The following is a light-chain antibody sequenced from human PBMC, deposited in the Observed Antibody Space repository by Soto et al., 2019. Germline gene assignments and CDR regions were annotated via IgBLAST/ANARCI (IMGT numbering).Light chain of an antibody. J-gene: IGKJ4*01. CDR1: QAMSTY. CDR3: QQLNGYQLA. Sequence: DIQLTQSPSFLSAFVEDTVTITCRASQAMSTYLAWYQQKPGKVPKLLIRSASTLQSGVPPRFSGGGSGTEFTLTITTLQPDDSGIYYCQQLNGYQLAFGGGTNVEIQ. CDR2: SAS. V-gene: IGKV1-9*01.